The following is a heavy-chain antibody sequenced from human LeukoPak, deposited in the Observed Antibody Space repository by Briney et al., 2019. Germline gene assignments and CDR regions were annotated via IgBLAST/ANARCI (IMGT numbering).Heavy chain of an antibody. Sequence: SETLSLTCTVSGGSISSSSYYWGWIRQPPGKGLEWIGSIYYSGSTYYNPSLKSRVTISVDTSKNQFSLKLSSVTAADTAVYYCATGHDYGDYFPYYYYGMDVWGQGTTVTVSS. J-gene: IGHJ6*02. CDR1: GGSISSSSYY. D-gene: IGHD4-17*01. CDR3: ATGHDYGDYFPYYYYGMDV. CDR2: IYYSGST. V-gene: IGHV4-39*01.